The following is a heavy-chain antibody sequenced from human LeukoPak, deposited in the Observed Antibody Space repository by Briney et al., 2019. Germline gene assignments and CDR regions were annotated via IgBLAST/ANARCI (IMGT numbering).Heavy chain of an antibody. CDR3: AREGDCSSTSCYASYYYYYMDV. Sequence: GGSLRLSCAASGFTFSSYNMNWVRQAPGKGLEWVSYISSSSSTIYYADSVRGRFTISRDNAKNSLYLQMNSLRAEDTAVYYCAREGDCSSTSCYASYYYYYMDVWGKGTTVTVSS. V-gene: IGHV3-48*01. CDR2: ISSSSSTI. J-gene: IGHJ6*03. CDR1: GFTFSSYN. D-gene: IGHD2-2*01.